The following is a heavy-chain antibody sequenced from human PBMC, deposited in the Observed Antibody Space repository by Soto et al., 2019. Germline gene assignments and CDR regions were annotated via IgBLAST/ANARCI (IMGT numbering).Heavy chain of an antibody. CDR1: GFTFNNYW. D-gene: IGHD6-13*01. J-gene: IGHJ4*01. Sequence: PGGSLRLSCAASGFTFNNYWMHWVRQAPGKGLVWVSRISSDGSSKNYADSVKGRFTISRDNAKNNLYLEMNSLRAEDTAVYYCARRENIAAAGTIDYWGKGTLVTVS. CDR3: ARRENIAAAGTIDY. V-gene: IGHV3-74*01. CDR2: ISSDGSSK.